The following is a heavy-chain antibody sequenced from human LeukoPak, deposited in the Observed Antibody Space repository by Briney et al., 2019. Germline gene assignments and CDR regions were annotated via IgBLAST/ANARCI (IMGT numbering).Heavy chain of an antibody. D-gene: IGHD5-12*01. CDR1: GFTFSSYG. J-gene: IGHJ4*02. Sequence: GGSLRLSSAASGFTFSSYGMHWVRQAPGKGLEWVAVISYDGSNKYYADSVKGRFTISRDNSKNTQYLQMNSLRAEDTAVYYCAKGRGGYSGYHDCWGQGTLVTVSS. CDR2: ISYDGSNK. V-gene: IGHV3-30*18. CDR3: AKGRGGYSGYHDC.